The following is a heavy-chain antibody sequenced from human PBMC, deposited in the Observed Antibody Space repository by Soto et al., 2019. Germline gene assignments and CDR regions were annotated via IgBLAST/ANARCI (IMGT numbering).Heavy chain of an antibody. CDR1: GFTFSSYA. CDR2: ISYDGSNK. CDR3: ARELGLELHYYYYGMDV. V-gene: IGHV3-30-3*01. Sequence: GGSLRLSCAASGFTFSSYAMHWVRQAPGKGLEWVAVISYDGSNKYYADSVKGRFTISRDNSKNTLYLQMNSLRAEDTAVYYCARELGLELHYYYYGMDVWGQGTTVTVSS. J-gene: IGHJ6*02. D-gene: IGHD1-7*01.